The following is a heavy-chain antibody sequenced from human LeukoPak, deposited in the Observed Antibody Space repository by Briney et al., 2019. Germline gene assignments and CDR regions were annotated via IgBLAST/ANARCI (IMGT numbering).Heavy chain of an antibody. CDR3: ARDKGPYWYFDL. CDR1: GGSISSDY. J-gene: IGHJ2*01. Sequence: SETLSLTCTVSGGSISSDYWSWIRQPPGKGLEWIGYIDYSGSTNYTPSLKSRVTISVDTSKNQFSLRLISVTAADTAVYYCARDKGPYWYFDLWGRGTLVTVSS. V-gene: IGHV4-59*01. CDR2: IDYSGST.